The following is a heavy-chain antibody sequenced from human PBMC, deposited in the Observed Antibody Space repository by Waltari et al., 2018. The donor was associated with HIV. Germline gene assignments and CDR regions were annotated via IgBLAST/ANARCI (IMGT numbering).Heavy chain of an antibody. CDR1: GVSITNTY. V-gene: IGHV4-59*01. CDR2: VHDSGST. D-gene: IGHD1-26*01. Sequence: QVQLPESGPGLVKPSETLSPTCTVSGVSITNTYWSWIRRPPGKGLEWIGYVHDSGSTNYNPSLKSRATISVDTSKNQFSLSLNSATSADTAVYYCARLNRLVPIAHYYYHSMDVWGQGTTVTVSS. J-gene: IGHJ6*02. CDR3: ARLNRLVPIAHYYYHSMDV.